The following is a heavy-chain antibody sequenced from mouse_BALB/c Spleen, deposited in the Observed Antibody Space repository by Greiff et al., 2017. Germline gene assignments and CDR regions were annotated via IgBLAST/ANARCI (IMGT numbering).Heavy chain of an antibody. CDR3: ANLFAY. Sequence: VMLVESGPGLVQPSQSLSSTCSVSGFSSTSYGVHWVRQSPGRGLEWRGVIWSGGSTDYNAAFISRLSISKDNSKSQVFLKMNSLQANDTAICYRANLFAYWGQGSLVTVTA. CDR2: IWSGGST. V-gene: IGHV2-2*02. J-gene: IGHJ3*01. CDR1: GFSSTSYG.